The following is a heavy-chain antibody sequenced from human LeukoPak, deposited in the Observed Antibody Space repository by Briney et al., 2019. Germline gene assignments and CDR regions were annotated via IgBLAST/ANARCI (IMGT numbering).Heavy chain of an antibody. V-gene: IGHV3-48*04. D-gene: IGHD5-12*01. Sequence: GGSLRLSCATSGFIFSTYSMNWVRQAPGKGLEWVSYISRSGSTINYADSVKGRFTILRDNAKNSLYLQMNSLRVEDTAVYYYARDGGGVATDFDYWGQGTLVTVSS. CDR1: GFIFSTYS. CDR3: ARDGGGVATDFDY. J-gene: IGHJ4*02. CDR2: ISRSGSTI.